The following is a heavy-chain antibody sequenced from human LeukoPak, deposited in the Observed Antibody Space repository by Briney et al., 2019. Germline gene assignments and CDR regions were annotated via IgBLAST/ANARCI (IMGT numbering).Heavy chain of an antibody. Sequence: SQTLSLTCAVYGGSLSGYYCSWIRQPPRKGLEWIGEINHSGSTNHNPSLKSRVTISVDTSKNPFSLKLSSVTAADTAVYYCARTHTVTTSCLDYWGQGTLVTVSS. D-gene: IGHD4-17*01. CDR3: ARTHTVTTSCLDY. CDR2: INHSGST. V-gene: IGHV4-34*01. J-gene: IGHJ4*02. CDR1: GGSLSGYY.